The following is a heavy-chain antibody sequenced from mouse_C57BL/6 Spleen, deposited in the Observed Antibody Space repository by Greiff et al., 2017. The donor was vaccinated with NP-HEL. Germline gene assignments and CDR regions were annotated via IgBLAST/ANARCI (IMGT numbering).Heavy chain of an antibody. CDR3: ARTGGGRYAMDY. D-gene: IGHD1-1*01. V-gene: IGHV1-26*01. J-gene: IGHJ4*01. CDR1: GYTFTDYY. CDR2: INPNNGGT. Sequence: EVQLQQSGPELVKPGASVKISCKASGYTFTDYYMNWVKQSHGKSLEWIGDINPNNGGTSYNQKFKGKATLTVDKSSSTAYMELRSLTSEDSAVYYCARTGGGRYAMDYWGQGTSVTVSS.